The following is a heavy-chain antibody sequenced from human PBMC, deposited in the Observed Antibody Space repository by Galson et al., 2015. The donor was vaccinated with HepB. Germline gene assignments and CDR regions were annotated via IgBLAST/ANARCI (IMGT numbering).Heavy chain of an antibody. CDR2: ISSSGTST. CDR3: AKQGGDNSHLYYFDY. V-gene: IGHV3-23*01. Sequence: SLRLSCAASGFTFSSYWMIWVRQAPGKGLEWVSLISSSGTSTYYADSVKGRFTISRDDSENTLYLQMNSLRAEDTAVYYCAKQGGDNSHLYYFDYWGQGTLVTVSS. D-gene: IGHD4-23*01. J-gene: IGHJ4*02. CDR1: GFTFSSYW.